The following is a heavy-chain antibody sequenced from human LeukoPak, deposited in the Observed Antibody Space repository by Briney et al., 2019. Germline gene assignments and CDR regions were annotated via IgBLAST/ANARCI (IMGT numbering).Heavy chain of an antibody. CDR3: AGSYYYDSSGYYPPDY. CDR2: ISAYNGNT. CDR1: GYTFTNYG. J-gene: IGHJ4*02. D-gene: IGHD3-22*01. V-gene: IGHV1-18*01. Sequence: GASVKVSCKASGYTFTNYGISWVRQAPGQGLEWMGWISAYNGNTNYAQRLQGRVTMTTDTSTNTAYMELRSLGSDDTAVYYCAGSYYYDSSGYYPPDYWGQGTLVTVSS.